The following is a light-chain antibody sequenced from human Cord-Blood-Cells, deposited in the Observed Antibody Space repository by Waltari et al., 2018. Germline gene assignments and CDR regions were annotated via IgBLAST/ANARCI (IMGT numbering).Light chain of an antibody. V-gene: IGKV3-11*01. Sequence: EIVLTQSPSTLSLSPGETATLTCSASQSVSSYLAWYQQKPGQAPRLLIYGASTRATGIPARFSGSGSGTDFTLTISSLEPEDLAVYYCQQRSNWPITFGQGTRLEIK. J-gene: IGKJ5*01. CDR3: QQRSNWPIT. CDR2: GAS. CDR1: QSVSSY.